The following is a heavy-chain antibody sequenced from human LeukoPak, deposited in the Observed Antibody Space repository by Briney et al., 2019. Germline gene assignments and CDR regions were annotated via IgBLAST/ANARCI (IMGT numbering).Heavy chain of an antibody. CDR2: ISGSSTYI. CDR1: GFTFSSYS. CDR3: VRDYTSTYSSGWYFYFDY. Sequence: GGSLRLSCAASGFTFSSYSMNWVRQAPGKGLEWVASISGSSTYIYYADSVKGRFAISRDNAKNSLYLEMNTLRAEDTAVYYCVRDYTSTYSSGWYFYFDYWGQGTLVTVSS. J-gene: IGHJ4*02. D-gene: IGHD6-19*01. V-gene: IGHV3-21*01.